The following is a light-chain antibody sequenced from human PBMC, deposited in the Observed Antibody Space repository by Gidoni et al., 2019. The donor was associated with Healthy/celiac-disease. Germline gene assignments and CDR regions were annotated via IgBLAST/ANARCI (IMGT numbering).Light chain of an antibody. CDR2: LGS. Sequence: DIVMTQSPLSLPVTPGEPASISCRSSQSLLHSNGYHYLVWYLQKPGQSPQLLIDLGSNPASGVPDRFSGSGSGTDFTLKISRVAAEDVGFYYCMQALQPWSFGGGTKVEIK. V-gene: IGKV2-28*01. J-gene: IGKJ4*01. CDR1: QSLLHSNGYHY. CDR3: MQALQPWS.